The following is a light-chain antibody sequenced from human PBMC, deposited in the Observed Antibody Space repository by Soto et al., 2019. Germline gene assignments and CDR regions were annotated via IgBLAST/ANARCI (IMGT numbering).Light chain of an antibody. V-gene: IGLV1-51*01. CDR2: DNH. J-gene: IGLJ2*01. CDR3: GTWDSNLRIVV. CDR1: TSNIGNNY. Sequence: QSVLTQPPSVSAAPGQKVTISCSGSTSNIGNNYVSWFQQLPGTAPKLLIYDNHKRPSGIPDRFSASKFGTSATLAITGLRTGDEADYHCGTWDSNLRIVVFGGGTKLTVL.